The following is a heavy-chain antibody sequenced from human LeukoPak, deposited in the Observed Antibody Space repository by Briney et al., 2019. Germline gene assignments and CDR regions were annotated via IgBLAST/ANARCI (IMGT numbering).Heavy chain of an antibody. CDR3: ARVRIAVAGLQITDYYMDV. D-gene: IGHD6-19*01. CDR1: GGSISSSSYY. Sequence: SETLSLTCTVSGGSISSSSYYWGWIRQPPGKGLEWIGSIYYSGSTYYNPSLKSRVTISVDTSKNQFSLKLNSVTAADTAVYYCARVRIAVAGLQITDYYMDVWGKGTTVTVSS. V-gene: IGHV4-39*01. CDR2: IYYSGST. J-gene: IGHJ6*03.